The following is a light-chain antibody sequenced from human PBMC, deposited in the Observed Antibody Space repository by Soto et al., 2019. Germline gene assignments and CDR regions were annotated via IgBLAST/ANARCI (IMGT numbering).Light chain of an antibody. Sequence: QSVLAQPRSGSGSPGQSVTISCTGTSSDVGGHDRVSWYQQHPGKAPKCMIYDVNKRPSGVPDRFSGSKSGNTASLTISGLQAEDEADYFCCSFAGSRYLFGTGTKVTVL. CDR3: CSFAGSRYL. V-gene: IGLV2-11*01. CDR1: SSDVGGHDR. CDR2: DVN. J-gene: IGLJ1*01.